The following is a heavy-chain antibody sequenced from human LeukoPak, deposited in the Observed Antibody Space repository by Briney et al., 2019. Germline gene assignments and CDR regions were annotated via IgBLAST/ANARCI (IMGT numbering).Heavy chain of an antibody. V-gene: IGHV3-23*01. D-gene: IGHD3-3*01. CDR2: ISGSGGST. J-gene: IGHJ6*03. CDR3: AKVQYDFWSGYYNYYYYMDV. CDR1: GFTFSSYA. Sequence: GGSLRLSCAASGFTFSSYAMSWVRQAPGKGLEWFSAISGSGGSTYYADSVKVLFTISRDSSKNTLYLQRNSLRAEDTAVYYCAKVQYDFWSGYYNYYYYMDVWGKGTTVTVSS.